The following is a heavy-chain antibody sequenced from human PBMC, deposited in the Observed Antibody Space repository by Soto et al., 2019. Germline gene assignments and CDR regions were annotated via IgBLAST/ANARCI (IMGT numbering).Heavy chain of an antibody. CDR2: LSYDGGNK. D-gene: IGHD3-3*02. J-gene: IGHJ6*02. CDR3: AKVSIRSLNYFYRMGV. CDR1: GFIFSDYG. V-gene: IGHV3-30*18. Sequence: GGSLRLSCAASGFIFSDYGIHWVRQAPGKGLEWVEVLSYDGGNKYYSDSVKGRFTISRDTSKNTVFLQMDNLRPEDTAVYYCAKVSIRSLNYFYRMGVGGQGTTVTVSS.